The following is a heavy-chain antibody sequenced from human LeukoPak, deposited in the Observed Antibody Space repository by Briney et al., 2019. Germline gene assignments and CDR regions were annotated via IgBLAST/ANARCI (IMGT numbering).Heavy chain of an antibody. Sequence: SETLSLTCTVSGGSISSYYWSWIRQPPGKVLEWIGYIYYSGSTNYNPSLKSRVTISVDTSKNQFSLKLSSVTAADTAVYYCAKGTPMDCSSTSCYSAFDIWGQGTMVTVSS. V-gene: IGHV4-59*01. CDR1: GGSISSYY. CDR3: AKGTPMDCSSTSCYSAFDI. CDR2: IYYSGST. J-gene: IGHJ3*02. D-gene: IGHD2-2*02.